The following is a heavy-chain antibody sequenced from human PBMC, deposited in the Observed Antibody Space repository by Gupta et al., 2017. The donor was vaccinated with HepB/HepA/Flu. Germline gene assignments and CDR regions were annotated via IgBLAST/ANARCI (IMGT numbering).Heavy chain of an antibody. D-gene: IGHD3-10*01. CDR3: AKGGHLDY. Sequence: EIQLLESGGSLVQPGVSLSLSCAVSGFTFINFPMSWVRQTPGRGMEWVSNISSRGEGTDDVDSVKGRFTISRENSKKTVYITMKNLRVEDTAVDYCAKGGHLDYGGQGTMITV. CDR1: GFTFINFP. V-gene: IGHV3-23*01. CDR2: ISSRGEGT. J-gene: IGHJ4*02.